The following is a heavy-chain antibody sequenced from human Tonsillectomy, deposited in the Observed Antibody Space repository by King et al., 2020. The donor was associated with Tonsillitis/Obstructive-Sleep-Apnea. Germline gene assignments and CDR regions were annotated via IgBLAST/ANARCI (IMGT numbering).Heavy chain of an antibody. V-gene: IGHV3-7*01. J-gene: IGHJ4*02. Sequence: VQLVESGGGLVQPGGSLRLSCAASGFTFSNYWMSWVRQAPGRGLEGLANKKEDGSEKSNVASVKGRLTISRATAKNSLYLQITTLRAEDTAVYYCSRDRYFDWLRDGYYFDYWGQGTLVTVSS. CDR2: KKEDGSEK. CDR1: GFTFSNYW. D-gene: IGHD3-9*01. CDR3: SRDRYFDWLRDGYYFDY.